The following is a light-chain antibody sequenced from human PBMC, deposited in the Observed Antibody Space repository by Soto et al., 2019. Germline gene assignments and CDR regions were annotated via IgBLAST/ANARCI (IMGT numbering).Light chain of an antibody. CDR3: QQYGSSPEGT. CDR2: GAS. J-gene: IGKJ3*01. V-gene: IGKV3-20*01. CDR1: QSVSSSY. Sequence: EIVLTQSPGTLSLSPGERATLSCRASQSVSSSYLAWYQQKPGQAPRLLIYGASSRATGIPDRFSGSGSGTDLTLTISRLEPEDFAVYYCQQYGSSPEGTFGPGTKVDIK.